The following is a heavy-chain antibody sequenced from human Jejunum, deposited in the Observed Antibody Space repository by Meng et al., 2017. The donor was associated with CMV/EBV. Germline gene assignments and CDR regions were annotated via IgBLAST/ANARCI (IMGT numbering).Heavy chain of an antibody. CDR3: ARELCTTTSCSYDY. CDR2: IHDTGST. J-gene: IGHJ4*02. V-gene: IGHV4-31*02. CDR1: GSISSGGNY. Sequence: GSISSGGNYWSWIRQHPGMGLEWIGYIHDTGSTHTNPSLTNRVTMSVDTSQNQFSLKLSSVIVADTAVYYCARELCTTTSCSYDYWGQGTLVTVSS. D-gene: IGHD2-2*01.